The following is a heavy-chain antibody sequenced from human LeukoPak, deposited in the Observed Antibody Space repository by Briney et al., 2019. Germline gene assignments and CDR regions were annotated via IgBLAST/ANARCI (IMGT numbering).Heavy chain of an antibody. D-gene: IGHD6-19*01. J-gene: IGHJ4*02. CDR1: GFTFSSYS. CDR3: ARARGGWYGAAGYYFDY. CDR2: ISSSSSTI. Sequence: GGSLRLSCAASGFTFSSYSMNWVRQAPGKGLEWVSHISSSSSTIYYADSVKGRFTISRDNAKNSLYLQMNSLRAEDTAVYYCARARGGWYGAAGYYFDYWGQGTLVTVSS. V-gene: IGHV3-48*01.